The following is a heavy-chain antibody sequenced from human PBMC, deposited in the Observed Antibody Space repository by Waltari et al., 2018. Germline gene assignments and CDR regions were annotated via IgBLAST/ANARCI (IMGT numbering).Heavy chain of an antibody. J-gene: IGHJ4*02. CDR3: ASRPELLDY. Sequence: EVQLVESGGGLVQPGGSLRLSCAASGFTFSSYSMNWVRQAPGKGLEWVSYISSSSSTIYYADSVKGRFTISRDNAKNSLYLQMNSLRAEDTAVYYCASRPELLDYWGQGTLVTVSS. CDR1: GFTFSSYS. D-gene: IGHD1-26*01. V-gene: IGHV3-48*01. CDR2: ISSSSSTI.